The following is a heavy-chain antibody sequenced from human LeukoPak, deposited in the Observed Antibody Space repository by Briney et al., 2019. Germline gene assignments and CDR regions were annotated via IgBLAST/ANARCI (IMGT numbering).Heavy chain of an antibody. V-gene: IGHV3-48*03. Sequence: QPGGSLRLSCATSGFTFSSYEMNWVRQAPGKGLEWVSYISSSGSTIYYADSVKGRFTISRDNAKNSLYLQMNSLRAEDTAVYYCARDFRYGDLLTEYYYYMDVWGKGTTVTISS. J-gene: IGHJ6*03. CDR1: GFTFSSYE. CDR3: ARDFRYGDLLTEYYYYMDV. CDR2: ISSSGSTI. D-gene: IGHD4-17*01.